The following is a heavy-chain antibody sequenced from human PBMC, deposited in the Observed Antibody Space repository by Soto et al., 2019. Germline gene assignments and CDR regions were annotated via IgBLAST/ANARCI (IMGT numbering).Heavy chain of an antibody. CDR3: ARIPLAVAGPPNFDY. D-gene: IGHD6-19*01. CDR1: GFSLSNARMG. CDR2: IFSNDEK. Sequence: GSGPTLVNPTETLTLTCTVSGFSLSNARMGVSWIRQPPGKALEWLAHIFSNDEKSYGTSLKSRLTISKDTSKSQVVLTMTNMDPVDTATYYCARIPLAVAGPPNFDYWGQGTLVTVSS. V-gene: IGHV2-26*01. J-gene: IGHJ4*02.